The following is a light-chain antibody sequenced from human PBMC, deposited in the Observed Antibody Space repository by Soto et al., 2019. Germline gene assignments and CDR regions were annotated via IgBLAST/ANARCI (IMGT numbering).Light chain of an antibody. CDR1: QTVSSNN. CDR2: GAS. J-gene: IGKJ3*01. CDR3: QQYGSSPFT. V-gene: IGKV3-20*01. Sequence: DIVMTQSPGTLSLSPGERATLSCRASQTVSSNNLAWYQQKRGQAPRLLIYGASSRAAAIPDRFRGSGSGTDFTLIISSLAPDDFAVYYCQQYGSSPFTFGPGTKVDIK.